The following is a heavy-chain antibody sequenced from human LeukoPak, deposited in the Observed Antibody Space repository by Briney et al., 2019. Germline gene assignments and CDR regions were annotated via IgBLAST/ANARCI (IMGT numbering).Heavy chain of an antibody. CDR1: GYSFTSYW. J-gene: IGHJ5*02. D-gene: IGHD2-15*01. CDR2: ASPSDSET. V-gene: IGHV5-10-1*01. CDR3: ARVVCSCDTCYPRNWFDP. Sequence: GESLKISCTASGYSFTSYWISWVRQMPGKGLEWMGRASPSDSETYYSPAFRGHVTMSVDKSISIAYLHWSSLRASDTAIYYCARVVCSCDTCYPRNWFDPWGQGTLVTVSS.